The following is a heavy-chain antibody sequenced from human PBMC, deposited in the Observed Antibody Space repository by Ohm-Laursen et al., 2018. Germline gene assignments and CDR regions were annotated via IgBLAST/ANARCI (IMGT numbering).Heavy chain of an antibody. Sequence: SLRLSCAASGFTFDDYAMHWVRQAPGKGLEWVSGISRNSGSIGYADSVKGRFTVSRDNAKNSLYLQMNSLRAEDTALYYCAKDKAAGSHAHWYFDLWGRGTLVTVSS. D-gene: IGHD6-25*01. J-gene: IGHJ2*01. V-gene: IGHV3-9*01. CDR2: ISRNSGSI. CDR3: AKDKAAGSHAHWYFDL. CDR1: GFTFDDYA.